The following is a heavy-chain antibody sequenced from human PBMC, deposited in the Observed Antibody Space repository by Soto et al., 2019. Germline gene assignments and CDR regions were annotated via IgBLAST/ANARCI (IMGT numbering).Heavy chain of an antibody. V-gene: IGHV4-28*01. CDR1: GYSISSSNW. CDR2: IYYSGTT. D-gene: IGHD1-26*01. J-gene: IGHJ4*02. Sequence: QVRLQESGPGLVKPSDTLALTCAVSGYSISSSNWWGWIRQPPRKGLEWIGYIYYSGTTYYNPSLKSRVTMSVDTSKNQFSLKLTSVTAVDTAVYYCARREIQGPIDYWGQGTLFTVSS. CDR3: ARREIQGPIDY.